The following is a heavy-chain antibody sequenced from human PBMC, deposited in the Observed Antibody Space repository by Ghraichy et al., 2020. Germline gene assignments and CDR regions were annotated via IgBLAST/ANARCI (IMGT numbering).Heavy chain of an antibody. J-gene: IGHJ4*02. CDR2: IWYDGSNK. CDR1: GFTFSSYG. CDR3: AREPHSGSYLDY. V-gene: IGHV3-33*01. Sequence: GGSLRLSCAASGFTFSSYGMHWVRQAPGKGLEWVAVIWYDGSNKYYADSVKGRFTISRDNSKNTLYLQMNSLRAEDTAVYYCAREPHSGSYLDYWGQGTLVTVSS. D-gene: IGHD1-26*01.